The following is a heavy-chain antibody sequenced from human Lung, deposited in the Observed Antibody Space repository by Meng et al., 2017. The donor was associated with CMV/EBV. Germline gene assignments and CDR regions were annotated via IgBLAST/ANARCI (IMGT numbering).Heavy chain of an antibody. CDR3: ARGRDFWSGSGGMDV. Sequence: SXXVSXKASGGTFSSYAISWVRQAPGQGLEWMGGIIPIFGTANYAQKFQGRVTITTDESTSTAYMELSSLRSEDTAVYYCARGRDFWSGSGGMDVWGQGTTVTVPS. V-gene: IGHV1-69*05. CDR1: GGTFSSYA. J-gene: IGHJ6*02. D-gene: IGHD3-3*01. CDR2: IIPIFGTA.